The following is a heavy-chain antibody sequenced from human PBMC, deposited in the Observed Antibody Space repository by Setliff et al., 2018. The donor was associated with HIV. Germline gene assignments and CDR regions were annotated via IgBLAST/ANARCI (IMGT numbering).Heavy chain of an antibody. CDR3: ARYDGYKVSFDN. D-gene: IGHD5-18*01. Sequence: SETLSLTCTVSGDSVNDRSYFWGWIRQPPGKGLEWIGYIYTSGSTNYNPSLKSRVTISVDTSKNQFSLKLSSVTAADTAMYYCARYDGYKVSFDNWGPGTLVTVSS. J-gene: IGHJ4*02. V-gene: IGHV4-61*05. CDR2: IYTSGST. CDR1: GDSVNDRSYF.